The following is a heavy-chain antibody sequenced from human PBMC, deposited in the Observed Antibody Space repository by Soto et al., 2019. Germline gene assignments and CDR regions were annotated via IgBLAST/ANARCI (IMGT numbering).Heavy chain of an antibody. D-gene: IGHD2-15*01. CDR2: ISSSSSYI. V-gene: IGHV3-21*01. Sequence: PGGSLRLSCAASGFTFSSYSMNWVRQAPGKGLEWVSSISSSSSYIYYADSVKGRFTISRDNAKNSLYLQMNSLRAEDTAVYYCSRESVAPYCSGGSCYRTYFDYWGQGTLVTVSS. J-gene: IGHJ4*02. CDR3: SRESVAPYCSGGSCYRTYFDY. CDR1: GFTFSSYS.